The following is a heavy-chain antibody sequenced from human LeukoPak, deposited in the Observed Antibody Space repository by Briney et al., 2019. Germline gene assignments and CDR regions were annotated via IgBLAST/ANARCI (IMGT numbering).Heavy chain of an antibody. V-gene: IGHV4-61*02. D-gene: IGHD2-2*01. J-gene: IGHJ4*02. Sequence: SQTLSLTCTVSGGSISSGSYYWSWIRQPAGKGLEWIGRIYTSGSTNYNPSLKSRVTISVDTSKNQFSLKLGSVTAADTAVYYCARDPVYCSSTSCLPNYWGQGTLVTVSS. CDR3: ARDPVYCSSTSCLPNY. CDR1: GGSISSGSYY. CDR2: IYTSGST.